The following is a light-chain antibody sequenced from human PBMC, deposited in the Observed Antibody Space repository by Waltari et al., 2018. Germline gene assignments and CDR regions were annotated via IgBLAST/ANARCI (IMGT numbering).Light chain of an antibody. V-gene: IGLV6-57*01. J-gene: IGLJ3*02. CDR1: SGSIASNY. CDR2: EDN. Sequence: NFMLPQPHSVSESPGKTVTISCTRRSGSIASNYVQWYQQRPGSSPTTVIYEDNQRPSGVPDRFSGSIDSSSNSASLTISGLKTEDEADYYCQSYDSSNRWVFGGGTKLTVL. CDR3: QSYDSSNRWV.